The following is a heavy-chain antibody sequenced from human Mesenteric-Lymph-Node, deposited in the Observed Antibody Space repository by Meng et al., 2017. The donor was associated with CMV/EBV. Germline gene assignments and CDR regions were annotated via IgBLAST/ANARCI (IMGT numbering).Heavy chain of an antibody. CDR2: ISASTGIT. J-gene: IGHJ4*02. CDR1: GYTFTSYG. CDR3: ARQAAAGTINY. Sequence: ASVKVSCKASGYTFTSYGISWVRQAPGQGLEWMGWISASTGITNYPQKLQDRVTMTTDTSTSTAYLELRSLRSDDTAVYYCARQAAAGTINYWGQGTLVTVSS. D-gene: IGHD6-13*01. V-gene: IGHV1-18*01.